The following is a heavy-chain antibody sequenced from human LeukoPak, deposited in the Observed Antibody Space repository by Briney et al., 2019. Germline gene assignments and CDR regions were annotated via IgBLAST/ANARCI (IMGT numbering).Heavy chain of an antibody. CDR3: ARDRRANIAAAGTVYY. CDR2: ILDDGRHK. Sequence: GGSLRLSCTASGFIFTTYGMHWVRQAPGKGLEWVAAILDDGRHKDHAASVRGRFTVSRDNSKNTLYLQMNSLRPEDAAVYYCARDRRANIAAAGTVYYWGQGTLVTVSS. D-gene: IGHD6-13*01. J-gene: IGHJ4*02. V-gene: IGHV3-30*03. CDR1: GFIFTTYG.